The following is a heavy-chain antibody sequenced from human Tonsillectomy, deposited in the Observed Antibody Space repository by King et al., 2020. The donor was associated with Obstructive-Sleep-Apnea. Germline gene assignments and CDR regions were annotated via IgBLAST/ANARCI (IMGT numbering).Heavy chain of an antibody. V-gene: IGHV3-48*04. CDR1: GFTFSTYS. CDR2: ISSSSDTI. CDR3: ARDDYYDNSGSERGAS. Sequence: VQLVESGGGLVQPGGSLRLSCAASGFTFSTYSMNWVRQAPGKGLEWLSYISSSSDTIFYADSVKGRFTISRDNAKNSLYLQMNSLGPEDTAVYYCARDDYYDNSGSERGASWGQGTPVTVSS. J-gene: IGHJ5*02. D-gene: IGHD3-22*01.